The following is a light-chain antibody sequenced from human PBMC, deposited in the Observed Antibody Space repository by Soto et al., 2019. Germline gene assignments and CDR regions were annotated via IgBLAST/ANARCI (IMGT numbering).Light chain of an antibody. J-gene: IGLJ3*02. CDR2: EVS. CDR1: SSDVGAYNY. CDR3: CSYAGSSNWV. V-gene: IGLV2-8*01. Sequence: QSALTQPPSASGSPGQSVTISCTGTSSDVGAYNYVSWYQQHPGKAPKLMIYEVSKRPSGVPDRFSGSKSGNTASLTVSGLQAEDEADYYCCSYAGSSNWVFGGGTKLTVL.